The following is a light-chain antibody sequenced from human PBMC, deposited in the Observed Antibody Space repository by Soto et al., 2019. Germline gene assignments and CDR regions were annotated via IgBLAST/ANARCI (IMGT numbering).Light chain of an antibody. J-gene: IGLJ2*01. CDR2: EVN. CDR3: SSYTSSNTLVV. V-gene: IGLV2-14*01. CDR1: SSDVGGYNF. Sequence: QSALTQPASVSGSPGQSITISCTGTSSDVGGYNFVSWYEQHPGKAPKLIIYEVNGRPLGVSHRFSGSKSGNTASLTISGLQAEDEADYYCSSYTSSNTLVVFGGGTKLTVL.